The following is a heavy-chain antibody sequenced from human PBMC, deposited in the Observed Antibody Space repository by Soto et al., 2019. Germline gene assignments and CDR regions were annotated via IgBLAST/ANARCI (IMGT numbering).Heavy chain of an antibody. D-gene: IGHD6-6*01. V-gene: IGHV1-69*02. CDR3: ARVRGPYSSSHYFDY. J-gene: IGHJ4*02. CDR2: IIPILGIA. CDR1: GGTFSSYT. Sequence: QVQLVQSGAEVKKPGSSVKVSCKASGGTFSSYTISWVRQAPGQGLEWMGRIIPILGIANYAQKFQGRVTITADKSTSTAYMELSSLRSEDTAVYYCARVRGPYSSSHYFDYWGQGTLVTVSS.